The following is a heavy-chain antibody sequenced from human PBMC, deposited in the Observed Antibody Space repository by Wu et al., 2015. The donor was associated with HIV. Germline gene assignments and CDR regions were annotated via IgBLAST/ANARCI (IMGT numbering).Heavy chain of an antibody. CDR1: GGSIISGDYY. D-gene: IGHD1-7*01. J-gene: IGHJ3*02. V-gene: IGHV4-30-4*08. CDR2: IYYSGST. Sequence: QVQLQESGPGLVKPSQTLSLTCTVSGGSIISGDYYWSWIRQPPGKGLEWIGYIYYSGSTYYNPSLKSRVTISVDTSKNQFSLKLSSATAADTGMYYCAREAWNSLGWLGFDIWGQGTMVTVSS. CDR3: AREAWNSLGWLGFDI.